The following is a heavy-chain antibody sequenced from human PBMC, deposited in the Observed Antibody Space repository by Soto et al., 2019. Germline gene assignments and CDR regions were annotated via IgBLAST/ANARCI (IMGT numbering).Heavy chain of an antibody. J-gene: IGHJ3*02. CDR1: GGSISSSSYY. V-gene: IGHV4-39*01. CDR2: IYYSGST. CDR3: ARHRDYGDYEGAFDI. D-gene: IGHD4-17*01. Sequence: SETLSLTCTVSGGSISSSSYYWGWIRQPPGKGLEWIGSIYYSGSTYYNPSLKSRVTISVDTSKNQFSLKLSSVTAADTAVYYCARHRDYGDYEGAFDIWGQGTMVTVSS.